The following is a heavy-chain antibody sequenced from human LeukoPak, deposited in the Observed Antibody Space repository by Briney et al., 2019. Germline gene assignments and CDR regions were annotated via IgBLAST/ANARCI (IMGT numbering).Heavy chain of an antibody. V-gene: IGHV4-59*01. Sequence: SETLSLTCTVSGGSISSYYWTWIRQPPGKGLEWIGYIYNSGNTNYNPSLRSRVTISVDTPKNQFSLKLTSVTSADTAIYYCAREVAGTLNFDYWGQGTLVTVSS. J-gene: IGHJ4*02. CDR2: IYNSGNT. CDR3: AREVAGTLNFDY. D-gene: IGHD6-19*01. CDR1: GGSISSYY.